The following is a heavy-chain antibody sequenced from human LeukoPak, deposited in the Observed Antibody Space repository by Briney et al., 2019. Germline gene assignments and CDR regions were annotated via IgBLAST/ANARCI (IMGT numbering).Heavy chain of an antibody. V-gene: IGHV4-39*07. CDR1: GGSISSSSYY. CDR2: IYYSGST. CDR3: ARGGAARDYYYMDV. D-gene: IGHD6-6*01. Sequence: SETLSLTCTVSGGSISSSSYYWGWIRQPPGKGLEWIGSIYYSGSTYYNPSLKSRVTISVDTSKNQFSLKLSSVTAADTAVYYCARGGAARDYYYMDVWGKGTTVTVSS. J-gene: IGHJ6*03.